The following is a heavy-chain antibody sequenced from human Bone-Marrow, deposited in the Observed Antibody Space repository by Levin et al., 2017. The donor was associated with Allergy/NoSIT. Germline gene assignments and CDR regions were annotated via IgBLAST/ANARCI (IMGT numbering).Heavy chain of an antibody. Sequence: GESLKISCKASGYSFTGFYIHWVRQAPGQGLEWMGWINPNSGATKYAQKFQGRVTITRDTTTSTASMELSGLRSDDTAGYYCLRDSRYCSSTVCHPRHFVYWGQGTLVTVSS. J-gene: IGHJ4*02. CDR1: GYSFTGFY. V-gene: IGHV1-2*02. CDR3: LRDSRYCSSTVCHPRHFVY. D-gene: IGHD2-2*01. CDR2: INPNSGAT.